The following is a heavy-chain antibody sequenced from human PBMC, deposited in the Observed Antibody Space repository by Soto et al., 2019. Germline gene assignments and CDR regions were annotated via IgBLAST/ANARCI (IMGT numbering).Heavy chain of an antibody. J-gene: IGHJ4*02. CDR2: IYYSGST. V-gene: IGHV4-31*03. D-gene: IGHD3-22*01. Sequence: PWETLSLTCTVSGGSISSGGYYWSWIRQHPGKGLEWIGYIYYSGSTYYNPSLKSRVTISVDTSKNQFSLKLSSVTAADTAVYYCARSDYYDSSGIQAPYYFDYWGQGTLVTVSS. CDR3: ARSDYYDSSGIQAPYYFDY. CDR1: GGSISSGGYY.